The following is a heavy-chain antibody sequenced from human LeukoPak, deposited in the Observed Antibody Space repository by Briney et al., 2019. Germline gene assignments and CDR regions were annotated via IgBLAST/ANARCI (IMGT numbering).Heavy chain of an antibody. Sequence: PSETLSLTCTVSGGSIGSSSYYWGWIRQPPGKGLEWIGSIYYSGSTYYNPSLKSRVTISVDTSKNQFSLKLSSVTAADTAVYYCARRPEYCSSTSCLGYYYYYMDVWGKGTTVTVSS. CDR2: IYYSGST. CDR3: ARRPEYCSSTSCLGYYYYYMDV. CDR1: GGSIGSSSYY. D-gene: IGHD2-2*01. J-gene: IGHJ6*03. V-gene: IGHV4-39*01.